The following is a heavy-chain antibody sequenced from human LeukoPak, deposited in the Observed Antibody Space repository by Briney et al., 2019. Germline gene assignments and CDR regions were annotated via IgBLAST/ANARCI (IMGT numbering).Heavy chain of an antibody. CDR3: ARHYYGSGSYQRYFDY. V-gene: IGHV4-59*08. Sequence: SETLSHTCTVSGGSISSYFWSWIRQPPGKGLEWIGYIYYSGSTNYNPSLKSRVTISVDTSKNQFSLRLSSVTAADTAVYYCARHYYGSGSYQRYFDYWGQGTLVTVSS. CDR2: IYYSGST. J-gene: IGHJ4*02. CDR1: GGSISSYF. D-gene: IGHD3-10*01.